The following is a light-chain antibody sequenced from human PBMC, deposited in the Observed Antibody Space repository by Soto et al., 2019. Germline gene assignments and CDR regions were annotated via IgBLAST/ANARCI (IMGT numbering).Light chain of an antibody. V-gene: IGLV1-44*01. CDR1: SSNIGRNT. CDR3: CSYTSSTTPL. CDR2: RNS. Sequence: QSGLTQPPSASGTPGQRIIISCSGSSSNIGRNTVNWYQHLPGRAPKVLIYRNSHRPSGVPDRFSGSQSGSSASLAISGLQSEDESDYYCCSYTSSTTPLFGGGTKLTVL. J-gene: IGLJ2*01.